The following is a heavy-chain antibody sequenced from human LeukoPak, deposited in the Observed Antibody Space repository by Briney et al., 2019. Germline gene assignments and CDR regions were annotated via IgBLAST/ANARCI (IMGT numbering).Heavy chain of an antibody. J-gene: IGHJ4*02. CDR1: GFSFNTYG. V-gene: IGHV3-30*02. CDR3: AGKAAAYYFVY. Sequence: GGSLRLSCAASGFSFNTYGMHWVRQAPGKGLEWVTFMQYDGSEEYYADSVKGRFTISRDNSKNTLYLQMDSLRGVDTAVYYCAGKAAAYYFVYWGQGTLVTVSS. CDR2: MQYDGSEE. D-gene: IGHD2-2*01.